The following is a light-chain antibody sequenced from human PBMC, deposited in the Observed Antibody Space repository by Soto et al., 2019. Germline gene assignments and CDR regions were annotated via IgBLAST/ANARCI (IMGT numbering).Light chain of an antibody. CDR1: QSVRGNY. V-gene: IGKV3-20*01. CDR2: GAS. Sequence: EIVLTQSPGTLSLSPWERATLSCRASQSVRGNYLAWYQQKPGQAPRLLISGASSRASGIPDRFSGSGSGTDFTLTISRLEPEDFAVYYCQHYGFSLRTFGQGTKVDIK. CDR3: QHYGFSLRT. J-gene: IGKJ1*01.